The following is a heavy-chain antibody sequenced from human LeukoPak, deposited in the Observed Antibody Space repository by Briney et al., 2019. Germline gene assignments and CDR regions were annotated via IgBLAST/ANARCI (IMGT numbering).Heavy chain of an antibody. Sequence: ASVKVSCKASGYTFTSYGISWVRQAPGQGLEWMGWISAYNGNTNYAQKLQGRVTMTTDTSTSTAYMELRSLRSDDTAVYYCARVANSRDSNAFDIWGQGTMVTVSS. CDR1: GYTFTSYG. J-gene: IGHJ3*02. CDR3: ARVANSRDSNAFDI. CDR2: ISAYNGNT. D-gene: IGHD6-13*01. V-gene: IGHV1-18*01.